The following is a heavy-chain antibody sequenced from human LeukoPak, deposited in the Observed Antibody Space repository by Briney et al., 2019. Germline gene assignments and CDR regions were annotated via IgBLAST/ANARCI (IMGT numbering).Heavy chain of an antibody. Sequence: ASVKVSCKVSGYTLSKLSMHWVRQAPGDGLEWIGGFAPEDGETIYAQKFQGRVTMTEDTSTDTAYMELSSLRSEDTAVYYCATPRGYCRSTTCYIFDYWGHGTLVTVSS. CDR1: GYTLSKLS. D-gene: IGHD2-2*02. CDR2: FAPEDGET. V-gene: IGHV1-24*01. J-gene: IGHJ4*01. CDR3: ATPRGYCRSTTCYIFDY.